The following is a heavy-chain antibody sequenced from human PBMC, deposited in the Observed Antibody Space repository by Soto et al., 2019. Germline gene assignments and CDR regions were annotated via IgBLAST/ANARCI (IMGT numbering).Heavy chain of an antibody. CDR3: ARALSYFVWFDP. V-gene: IGHV1-3*01. D-gene: IGHD5-18*01. J-gene: IGHJ5*02. CDR1: GYTFTSYA. CDR2: INAGNGNT. Sequence: QVQLVQSGAEVKKPGASVKVSCKASGYTFTSYAMHWVRQAPGQRLKWMGWINAGNGNTKYSQKFQGRVTITRDTSASTAYMELSSLRSEDTAVYYCARALSYFVWFDPWGQGTLVTVSS.